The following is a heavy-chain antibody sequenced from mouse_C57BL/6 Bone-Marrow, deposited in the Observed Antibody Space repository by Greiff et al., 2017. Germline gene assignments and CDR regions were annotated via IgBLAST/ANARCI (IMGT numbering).Heavy chain of an antibody. CDR1: GFTFSDYG. CDR2: ISSGSSTI. J-gene: IGHJ4*01. Sequence: EVHLVESGGGLVKPGGSLKLSCAASGFTFSDYGMHWVRQAPEKGLEWVAYISSGSSTIYYADTVKGRFTISRDNAKNTLFLQMTSLRSEDTAMYYCARRDYGSGYAMDYWGQGTSVTVSS. CDR3: ARRDYGSGYAMDY. D-gene: IGHD1-1*01. V-gene: IGHV5-17*01.